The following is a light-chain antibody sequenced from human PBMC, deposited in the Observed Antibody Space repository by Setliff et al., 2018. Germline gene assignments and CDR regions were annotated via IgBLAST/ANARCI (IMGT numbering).Light chain of an antibody. J-gene: IGLJ1*01. CDR1: SSDVGSYDL. V-gene: IGLV2-14*03. CDR2: AVS. CDR3: NAYTSGSTDV. Sequence: QSALAQPASVSGSPGQSITISCSGTSSDVGSYDLVSWYQQHPGKAPKLIIYAVSDRPSGVSNRFSGSKSGNTASLTISGLQTEVEADYYCNAYTSGSTDVFGTGTKVTVL.